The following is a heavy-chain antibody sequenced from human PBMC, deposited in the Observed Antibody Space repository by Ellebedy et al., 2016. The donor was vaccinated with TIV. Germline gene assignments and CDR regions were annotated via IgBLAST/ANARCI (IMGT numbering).Heavy chain of an antibody. CDR2: TYYRSKWYN. CDR3: ARAQAPTYYYDSSGYWYFDY. V-gene: IGHV6-1*01. D-gene: IGHD3-22*01. Sequence: SQTLSLTCAISGDSVSSNSAAWNWIRQSPSRGLEWLGRTYYRSKWYNDYAVSVKSRITINPDTSKNQFSLPLNSLTPEDTAVYYCARAQAPTYYYDSSGYWYFDYWGQGTLVIVSS. J-gene: IGHJ4*02. CDR1: GDSVSSNSAA.